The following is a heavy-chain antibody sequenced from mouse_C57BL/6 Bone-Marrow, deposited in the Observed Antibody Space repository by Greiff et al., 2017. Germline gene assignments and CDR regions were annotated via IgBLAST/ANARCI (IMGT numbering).Heavy chain of an antibody. CDR3: ARARYIFFYAMDY. V-gene: IGHV1-81*01. CDR1: GYTFTSYG. Sequence: QVQLTESGAELARPGASVKLSCKASGYTFTSYGISWVKQRPGQGLEWIGEIDPRSGNTYYNEQFKGKATLTADKSSSTAYMELRSLTAEDSAVYVCARARYIFFYAMDYWGQGTSVTVAS. CDR2: IDPRSGNT. D-gene: IGHD1-3*01. J-gene: IGHJ4*01.